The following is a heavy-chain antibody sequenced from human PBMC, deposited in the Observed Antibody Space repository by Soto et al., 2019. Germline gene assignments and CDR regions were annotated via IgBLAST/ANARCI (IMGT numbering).Heavy chain of an antibody. CDR3: ASGDMAAAGTDY. D-gene: IGHD6-13*01. CDR1: GGTFSSYA. CDR2: IIPIFGTA. V-gene: IGHV1-69*13. J-gene: IGHJ4*02. Sequence: GASVKVSCKASGGTFSSYAISWVRQAPGQGLEWMGGIIPIFGTANYAQKFQGRVTITADESTSTAYMELSSLRSEDTAVYYCASGDMAAAGTDYWGQGTLVTVSS.